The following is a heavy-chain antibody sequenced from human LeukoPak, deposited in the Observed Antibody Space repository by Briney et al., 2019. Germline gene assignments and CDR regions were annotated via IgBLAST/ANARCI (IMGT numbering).Heavy chain of an antibody. Sequence: ASVKVSCKASGGTFSSYAISWVRQAPGQGLEWMGGIIPIFGTANYAQKFQGRVTITADESTSTAYMELSSLRSEDTVVYYCARDGYSSSSFTPFDYWGQGTLVTVSS. J-gene: IGHJ4*02. CDR1: GGTFSSYA. CDR2: IIPIFGTA. CDR3: ARDGYSSSSFTPFDY. D-gene: IGHD6-6*01. V-gene: IGHV1-69*01.